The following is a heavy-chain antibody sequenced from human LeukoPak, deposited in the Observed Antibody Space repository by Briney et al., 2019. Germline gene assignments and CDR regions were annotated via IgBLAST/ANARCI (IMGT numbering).Heavy chain of an antibody. Sequence: SVKVSCKASGGTFSSYAISWVRQAPGQGLEWMGGIIPIFGTANYAQKFQGRVTITADESTSTAYMELSSLRSEDTAVYYCARDQRFGELTYFDYWGQGTLVTVSS. CDR1: GGTFSSYA. J-gene: IGHJ4*02. D-gene: IGHD3-10*01. CDR2: IIPIFGTA. V-gene: IGHV1-69*13. CDR3: ARDQRFGELTYFDY.